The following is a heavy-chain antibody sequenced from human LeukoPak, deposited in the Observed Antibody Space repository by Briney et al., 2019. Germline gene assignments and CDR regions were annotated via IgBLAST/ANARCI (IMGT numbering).Heavy chain of an antibody. J-gene: IGHJ6*03. V-gene: IGHV4-59*08. CDR3: ARRRPAPMVNLEEDVQYYMDV. Sequence: SETLSLTCSVSGGSLSDDYWSWIRQPPGKALEWIGYINYGGSTNYNPPLKSRVTISVDTSKNQFSLNLNSVSAADTAVYYCARRRPAPMVNLEEDVQYYMDVWGSGTTVTVSS. CDR2: INYGGST. CDR1: GGSLSDDY. D-gene: IGHD5-18*01.